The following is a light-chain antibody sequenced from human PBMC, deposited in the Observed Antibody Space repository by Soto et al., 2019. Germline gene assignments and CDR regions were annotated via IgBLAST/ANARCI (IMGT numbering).Light chain of an antibody. Sequence: QSALTQPASVSGSPGQSITISCTGTSSDVGIYNLVSWYQQRPDEAPKLVIYEGTKRPSGVSNRFSGSKSGNTASLTISGLQADDEADYYCCSYAGSITFVFGTGTKVTVL. CDR3: CSYAGSITFV. CDR2: EGT. CDR1: SSDVGIYNL. J-gene: IGLJ1*01. V-gene: IGLV2-23*01.